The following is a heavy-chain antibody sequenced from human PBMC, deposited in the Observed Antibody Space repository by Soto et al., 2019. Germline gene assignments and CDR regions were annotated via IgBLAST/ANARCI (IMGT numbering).Heavy chain of an antibody. D-gene: IGHD3-10*01. J-gene: IGHJ4*02. CDR2: IYHSGST. V-gene: IGHV4-4*02. Sequence: SETLSLTCAVSRGSISSNNWWSWRRQPPGKGLEWIGEIYHSGSTNYNPSLKSRVTISVDKSKNQFSLKLSSVTAAVTAVYYGAREINRSSGTWGQGTLVTGSS. CDR3: AREINRSSGT. CDR1: RGSISSNNW.